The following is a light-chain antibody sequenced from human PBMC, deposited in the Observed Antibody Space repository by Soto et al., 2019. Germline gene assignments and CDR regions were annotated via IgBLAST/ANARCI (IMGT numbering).Light chain of an antibody. J-gene: IGLJ2*01. CDR3: SSYTGSSTYVV. Sequence: QSALTQPASVSGSPGQSITISCTGTSSDVGGYNYVSWYQQHPGKAPKLMIYDVSNRPSGVSNRFSGSKSANTASLTISGLQAEDEADYCSSYTGSSTYVVFGGGNKVTVL. CDR1: SSDVGGYNY. CDR2: DVS. V-gene: IGLV2-14*01.